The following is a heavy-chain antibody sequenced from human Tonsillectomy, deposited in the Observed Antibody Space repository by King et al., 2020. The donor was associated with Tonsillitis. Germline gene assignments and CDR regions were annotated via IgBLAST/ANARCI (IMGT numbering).Heavy chain of an antibody. Sequence: VQLVESGGGLVQPGGSLRLSCAASGFIFNSYAMSWVRQAPGKGLEWVSVIYSGGSSTYYADSVKGRFTISRDNSNNPLYLQMNSLRVEDTAVYYCAKGRLIAADAFDIWGQGTMVTVSS. CDR3: AKGRLIAADAFDI. CDR2: IYSGGSST. CDR1: GFIFNSYA. J-gene: IGHJ3*02. D-gene: IGHD6-13*01. V-gene: IGHV3-23*03.